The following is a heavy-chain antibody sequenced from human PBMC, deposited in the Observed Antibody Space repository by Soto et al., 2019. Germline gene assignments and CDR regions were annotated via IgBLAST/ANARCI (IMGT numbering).Heavy chain of an antibody. D-gene: IGHD1-26*01. J-gene: IGHJ4*02. CDR1: GFTFSSYN. CDR3: ASASGRYYAY. V-gene: IGHV3-48*02. CDR2: ISSSSSTI. Sequence: EVQLVESGGGLVQPGGSLRLSCAASGFTFSSYNMNWVRQAPGKGLEWVSYISSSSSTIYHADSVKGRFTISRDNAKNSLYLQMNSLRDGDTAVYYCASASGRYYAYWGQGTLVTVSS.